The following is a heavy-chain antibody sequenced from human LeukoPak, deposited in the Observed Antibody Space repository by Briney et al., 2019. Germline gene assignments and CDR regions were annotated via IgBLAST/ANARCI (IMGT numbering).Heavy chain of an antibody. CDR3: AKNGPLGGFGESVDY. Sequence: AGGSLRLSCAASGFTFSSYAMSWVRQAPGKGLEWVSAISGSGGSTYYADSVKGRYTISRDNSKNTLYLQMNSLRAEDTAVYYCAKNGPLGGFGESVDYWGQGTLVTVSS. J-gene: IGHJ4*02. CDR1: GFTFSSYA. D-gene: IGHD3-10*01. V-gene: IGHV3-23*01. CDR2: ISGSGGST.